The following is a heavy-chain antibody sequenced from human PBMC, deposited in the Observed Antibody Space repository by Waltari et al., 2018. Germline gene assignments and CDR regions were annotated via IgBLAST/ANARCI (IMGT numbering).Heavy chain of an antibody. Sequence: QVQLVQSGAEVKKPGASVKVSCKASGYTFTSYDINWVRQATGQGLEWMGWMNPNSGNTGYAQKFQGRVTMTRNTSISTAYSELSSLRSEDTAVYYFARAEWELFDDDAFDIWGQGTMVTVSS. J-gene: IGHJ3*02. CDR2: MNPNSGNT. D-gene: IGHD1-26*01. V-gene: IGHV1-8*01. CDR3: ARAEWELFDDDAFDI. CDR1: GYTFTSYD.